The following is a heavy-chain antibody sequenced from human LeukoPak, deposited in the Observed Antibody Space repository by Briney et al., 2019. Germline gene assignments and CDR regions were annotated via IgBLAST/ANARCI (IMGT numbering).Heavy chain of an antibody. J-gene: IGHJ2*01. CDR2: IYYSGTT. Sequence: PSETLSLTCTVSGGFISTYYWSWIRQPPGKGLEWIGYIYYSGTTKYNPSLKSRVIISVDTSKNQFSLSLISVTAADTAVYYCARDGVSALNLYSDLWGRGTLVTVSS. D-gene: IGHD3-3*01. V-gene: IGHV4-59*01. CDR3: ARDGVSALNLYSDL. CDR1: GGFISTYY.